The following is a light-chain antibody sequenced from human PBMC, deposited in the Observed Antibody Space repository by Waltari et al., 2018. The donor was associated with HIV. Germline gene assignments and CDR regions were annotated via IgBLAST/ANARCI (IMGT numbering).Light chain of an antibody. Sequence: QVVLTQPPSASASLAASVKLTCTLSSGHINYVIAWHQQQPKKGPRFLMKLNSDGRHSKGYGIPDRFSGSSSGAERYLTISSLQSEDEGDYFCQTWGTGIQVFGGGTRLTVL. CDR2: LNSDGRH. J-gene: IGLJ2*01. V-gene: IGLV4-69*02. CDR3: QTWGTGIQV. CDR1: SGHINYV.